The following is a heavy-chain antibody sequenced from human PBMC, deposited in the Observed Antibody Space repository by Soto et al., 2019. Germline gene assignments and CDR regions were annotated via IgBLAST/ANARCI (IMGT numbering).Heavy chain of an antibody. Sequence: QVQLVQSGAEVKKPGSSVKVSCKASGGTFSSYAISWVRQAPGQGLEWMGGIIPIFGTANYAQKFQGRVTITADKYTRTAYMELSSLRAEDTAVYYCARDKFGDYTYWYFDLWGRGTLVNVSS. V-gene: IGHV1-69*06. CDR3: ARDKFGDYTYWYFDL. D-gene: IGHD4-17*01. CDR2: IIPIFGTA. J-gene: IGHJ2*01. CDR1: GGTFSSYA.